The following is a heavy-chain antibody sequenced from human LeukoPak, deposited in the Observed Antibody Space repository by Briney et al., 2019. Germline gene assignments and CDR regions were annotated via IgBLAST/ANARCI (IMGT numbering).Heavy chain of an antibody. V-gene: IGHV1-46*01. D-gene: IGHD1-26*01. Sequence: GASVTASCKASGYTFTSYYMHWVRQAPGQGLEWMGIINPSGGSTSYAQKFQGRVTMTRDTSTSTVYMELSSLRSEDTAVYYCARMLLGGSYFGGLYFDYWGQGTLVTVSS. CDR1: GYTFTSYY. CDR3: ARMLLGGSYFGGLYFDY. CDR2: INPSGGST. J-gene: IGHJ4*02.